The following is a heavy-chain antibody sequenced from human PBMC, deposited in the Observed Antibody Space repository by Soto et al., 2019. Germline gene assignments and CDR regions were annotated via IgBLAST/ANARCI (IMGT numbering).Heavy chain of an antibody. CDR1: GFSFDDFA. D-gene: IGHD3-3*01. CDR2: ITWNSVST. J-gene: IGHJ5*02. Sequence: GGSLRLSCVASGFSFDDFAMHWVRQAPGKGLEWISGITWNSVSTDYANSVKGRFTVSRDNAKNSLHLQMSSLTTEDTALYFCAKERVRFLDAWGQGTLVTVSS. V-gene: IGHV3-9*01. CDR3: AKERVRFLDA.